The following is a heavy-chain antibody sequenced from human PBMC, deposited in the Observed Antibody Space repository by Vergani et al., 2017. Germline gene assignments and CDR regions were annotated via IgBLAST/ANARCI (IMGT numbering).Heavy chain of an antibody. V-gene: IGHV4-38-2*02. CDR1: SYSISSGYY. Sequence: QVQLQESGPGLVKPSETLSLTCTVSSYSISSGYYWGWLRQPPGKGLEWIGSIYHSGSTHYNPSLKGRVPISVDTSNNHFSLRLNSLTAADTAVYYCARRSGIVYDIFSGTQYFFDFWGQGTLVTVSS. D-gene: IGHD3-9*01. CDR2: IYHSGST. CDR3: ARRSGIVYDIFSGTQYFFDF. J-gene: IGHJ4*02.